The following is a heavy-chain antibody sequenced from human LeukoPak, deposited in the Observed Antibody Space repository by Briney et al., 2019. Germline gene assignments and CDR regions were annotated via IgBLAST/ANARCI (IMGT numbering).Heavy chain of an antibody. V-gene: IGHV3-7*01. CDR2: IKQGGREK. J-gene: IGHJ4*02. Sequence: GVSLTLSCAVSGYTFSSYWMSWVRQAPGRGREWGAYIKQGGREKLYVDCVEGRFTLSRDNAKNSLYLQMISLRAEDTAVYSCAGSLRYWGQRTLVTVSS. CDR1: GYTFSSYW. D-gene: IGHD3-10*01. CDR3: AGSLRY.